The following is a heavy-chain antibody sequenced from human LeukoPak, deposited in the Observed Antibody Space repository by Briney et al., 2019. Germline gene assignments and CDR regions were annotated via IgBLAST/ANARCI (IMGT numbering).Heavy chain of an antibody. J-gene: IGHJ4*02. CDR3: ARSGGYSGYYDY. CDR1: GGSISSYY. D-gene: IGHD5-12*01. V-gene: IGHV4-59*01. CDR2: IYYGGST. Sequence: SETLSLTCTVSGGSISSYYWSWIRQPPGKGLEWIGYIYYGGSTNYNPSLKSRVTISVDTSKNQFSLKLSSVTAADTAVYYCARSGGYSGYYDYWGQGTLVTVSS.